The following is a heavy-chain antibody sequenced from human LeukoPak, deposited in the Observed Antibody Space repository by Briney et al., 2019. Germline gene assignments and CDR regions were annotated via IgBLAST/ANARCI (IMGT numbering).Heavy chain of an antibody. CDR3: AKDALGYYDTIVHFDY. D-gene: IGHD3-22*01. V-gene: IGHV3-23*01. CDR2: ISGSGYTT. CDR1: GFSFSSYA. Sequence: GGSLRLSCAASGFSFSSYAMRWVRQAPGKGLDWVLGISGSGYTTYYADSVKGRFTISRDNSKNTLYLQMNSLRAEDTAVYYCAKDALGYYDTIVHFDYWGQGTLVTVPS. J-gene: IGHJ4*02.